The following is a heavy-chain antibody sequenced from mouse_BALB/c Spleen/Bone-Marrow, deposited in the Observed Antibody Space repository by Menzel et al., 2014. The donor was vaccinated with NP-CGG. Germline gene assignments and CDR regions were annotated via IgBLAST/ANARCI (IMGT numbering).Heavy chain of an antibody. J-gene: IGHJ3*01. CDR1: GYSFTGYF. Sequence: EVHLVESGPELVKPGASVKISCKASGYSFTGYFMNWVKQSHGKSLEWIGRINPYNGDTFYNQKFKGKSTLTVDKSSXTAHMELLSLTSEDSAVYYCGGQDGYYGGFAYWGQGTLVTVSA. V-gene: IGHV1-37*01. CDR3: GGQDGYYGGFAY. D-gene: IGHD2-3*01. CDR2: INPYNGDT.